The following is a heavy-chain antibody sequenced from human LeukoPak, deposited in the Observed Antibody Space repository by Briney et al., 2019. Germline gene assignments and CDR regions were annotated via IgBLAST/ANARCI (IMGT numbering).Heavy chain of an antibody. CDR1: GFTFRSYE. V-gene: IGHV3-53*01. J-gene: IGHJ4*02. CDR3: ATGGRSGVALEQ. CDR2: IYSGGST. D-gene: IGHD3-3*01. Sequence: GGSLRLSCAASGFTFRSYEMNWVRQAPGKGLEWISLIYSGGSTYYADSVMGRFTISRDSSKTTLFLQMNSLRAEDTAVYYCATGGRSGVALEQWGQGTLVTVSS.